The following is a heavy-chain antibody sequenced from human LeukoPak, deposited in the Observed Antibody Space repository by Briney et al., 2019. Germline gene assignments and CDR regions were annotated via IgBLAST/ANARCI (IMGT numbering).Heavy chain of an antibody. CDR2: IRYDGGNK. CDR3: AKDMGPGGLRPYYFDY. Sequence: GGSLRLSCAASGFTFSSYGIHWVRQAPGKGLEWVAFIRYDGGNKYYVDSVKGRFTISRDNSKNTLYLQMNSLRAEDTAAYYCAKDMGPGGLRPYYFDYWGQGTLVTVSS. V-gene: IGHV3-30*02. J-gene: IGHJ4*02. CDR1: GFTFSSYG. D-gene: IGHD5-12*01.